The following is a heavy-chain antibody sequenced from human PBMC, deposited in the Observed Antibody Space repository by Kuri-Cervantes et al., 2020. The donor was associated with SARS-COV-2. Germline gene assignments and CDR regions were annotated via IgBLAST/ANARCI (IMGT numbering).Heavy chain of an antibody. Sequence: GESLKISCVASGFTFSSYWMHWVRRAPGKGLVWVSRLTNDGSDAIFADSVKGRFTISRDNAKNMLYLYMNSLRADDTAVYYCARDSMTTRDFDYWGQGTLVTVSS. J-gene: IGHJ4*02. CDR3: ARDSMTTRDFDY. CDR1: GFTFSSYW. V-gene: IGHV3-74*01. D-gene: IGHD4-11*01. CDR2: LTNDGSDA.